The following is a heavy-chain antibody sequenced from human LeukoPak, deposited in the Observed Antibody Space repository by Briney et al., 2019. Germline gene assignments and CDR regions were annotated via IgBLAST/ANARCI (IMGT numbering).Heavy chain of an antibody. CDR2: IYYSGST. Sequence: SQTLSLTCTVSGGSISSGGYYWSWIRRHPGKGLEWIGYIYYSGSTYYNPSLKSRVTISVDTSKNQFSLKLSSVTAADTAVYYCARGYYYDSSGSPDYWGQGTLVTVSS. D-gene: IGHD3-22*01. V-gene: IGHV4-31*03. CDR1: GGSISSGGYY. CDR3: ARGYYYDSSGSPDY. J-gene: IGHJ4*02.